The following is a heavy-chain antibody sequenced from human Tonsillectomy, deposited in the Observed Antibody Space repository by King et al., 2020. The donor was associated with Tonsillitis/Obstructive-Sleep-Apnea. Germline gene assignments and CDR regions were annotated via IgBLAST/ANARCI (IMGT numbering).Heavy chain of an antibody. CDR2: ISGDGGST. CDR1: GFTFDDYA. D-gene: IGHD6-19*01. Sequence: VQLVESGGGVVQPGGSLRLSCAASGFTFDDYAMHWVRQAPGKGLEWVSLISGDGGSTYYADSVKGRFTISRDNSKNSLYLQMNRLRTEDTALYYCAKDGSGGCYGYYYDCYMDVWGKGTTVTVSS. V-gene: IGHV3-43*02. J-gene: IGHJ6*03. CDR3: AKDGSGGCYGYYYDCYMDV.